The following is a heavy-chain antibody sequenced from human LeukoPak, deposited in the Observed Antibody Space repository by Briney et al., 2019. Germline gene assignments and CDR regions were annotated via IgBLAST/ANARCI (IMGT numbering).Heavy chain of an antibody. V-gene: IGHV3-30*14. CDR1: GFTFSLYA. CDR3: AIGGSSSAPDY. D-gene: IGHD6-6*01. J-gene: IGHJ4*02. Sequence: GGSLRLSCEVSGFTFSLYAMHWVRQTPGKGLEWMAVVSYDGNNNYHADSVKGRFTISRDNSKNTLYLQMNSLRDEDTAVYYCAIGGSSSAPDYWGQGTLVTVSS. CDR2: VSYDGNNN.